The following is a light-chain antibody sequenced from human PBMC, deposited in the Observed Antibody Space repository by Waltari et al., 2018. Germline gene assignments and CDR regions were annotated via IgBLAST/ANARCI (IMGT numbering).Light chain of an antibody. J-gene: IGLJ2*01. Sequence: QSALTQPLSASGSPGQSVTISCTGTSRAVGGYNYVSWYPQHPGKPPKLMIFEVNKRPSGVPDRFSGSKSGNTASLTVSGLQAEDEADYYCSSYAGSNDVVFGGETKLTVL. CDR2: EVN. CDR1: SRAVGGYNY. CDR3: SSYAGSNDVV. V-gene: IGLV2-8*01.